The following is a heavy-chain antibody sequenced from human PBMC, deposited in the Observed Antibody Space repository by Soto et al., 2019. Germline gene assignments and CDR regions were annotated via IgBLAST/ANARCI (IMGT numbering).Heavy chain of an antibody. V-gene: IGHV3-23*01. CDR2: ISGSGGST. CDR1: GFTFSSYA. D-gene: IGHD3-3*01. CDR3: AKKTPHDFWSGSRAVGFDP. Sequence: GGSLRLSCAASGFTFSSYAMSWVRQAPGKGLEWVSAISGSGGSTYYADSVKGRFTISRDNSKNTLYLQMNSLRAEDTAVYYCAKKTPHDFWSGSRAVGFDPWGQGTLVTVSS. J-gene: IGHJ5*02.